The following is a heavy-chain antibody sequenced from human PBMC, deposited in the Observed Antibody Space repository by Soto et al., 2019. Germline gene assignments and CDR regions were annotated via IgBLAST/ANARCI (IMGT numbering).Heavy chain of an antibody. CDR2: ISYDGSNK. D-gene: IGHD3-22*01. J-gene: IGHJ6*01. V-gene: IGHV3-30*18. CDR1: VFTFSIYV. Sequence: GGSLLLSCAASVFTFSIYVMHWVRQAPGKGLEWVAVISYDGSNKYYADSVKGRFTISRDNSKNTLYLQMNSLRAEDTAVYYCAKDQGYDSSGYYHGMDVWGQGTTVTVSS. CDR3: AKDQGYDSSGYYHGMDV.